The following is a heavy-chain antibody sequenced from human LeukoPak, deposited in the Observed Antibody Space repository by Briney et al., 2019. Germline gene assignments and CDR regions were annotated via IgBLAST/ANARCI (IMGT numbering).Heavy chain of an antibody. CDR2: ISYDGSNK. V-gene: IGHV3-30*18. CDR1: GFTFSSYG. Sequence: GGSLRLSCAASGFTFSSYGMHWVRQAPGKGLEWVAVISYDGSNKYYADSVKGRFTISRDNSKNTLYLQMNSLRAEDTAVYYCAKMDIVVVVAATVITSDAFDIWGQGTMVTVSS. J-gene: IGHJ3*02. D-gene: IGHD2-15*01. CDR3: AKMDIVVVVAATVITSDAFDI.